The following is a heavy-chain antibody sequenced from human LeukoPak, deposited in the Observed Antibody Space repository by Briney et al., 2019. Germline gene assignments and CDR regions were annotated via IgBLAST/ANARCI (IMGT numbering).Heavy chain of an antibody. CDR3: ARNLGVIAARPGLGVGY. J-gene: IGHJ4*02. CDR2: INPNSGGT. V-gene: IGHV1-2*02. CDR1: GYTFTGYY. Sequence: ASVKVSCKASGYTFTGYYMHWVRQAPGQGLEWMGWINPNSGGTNYAQKFQGRVTMTRDTSISTAYTELSRLRSDDTAVYYCARNLGVIAARPGLGVGYWGQGTLVTVSS. D-gene: IGHD6-6*01.